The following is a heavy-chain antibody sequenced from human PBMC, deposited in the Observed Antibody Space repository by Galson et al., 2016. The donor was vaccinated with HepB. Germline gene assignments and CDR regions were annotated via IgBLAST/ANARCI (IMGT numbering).Heavy chain of an antibody. J-gene: IGHJ5*02. CDR1: GGSFSGYY. D-gene: IGHD1-26*01. V-gene: IGHV4-34*01. CDR2: INHSGST. Sequence: SETLSLTCAVYGGSFSGYYWSWIRQPPGKGLEWIGEINHSGSTNYNPSLKSRVTISVDTSKNQFSLKLSSVTAADTAVYYCARTDVVGATTVGFQAVSLRSVGVFDPWGQGTLVTVSS. CDR3: ARTDVVGATTVGFQAVSLRSVGVFDP.